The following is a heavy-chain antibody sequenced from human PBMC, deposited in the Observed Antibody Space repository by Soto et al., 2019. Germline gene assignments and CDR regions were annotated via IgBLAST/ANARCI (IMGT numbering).Heavy chain of an antibody. V-gene: IGHV1-69*13. CDR1: GGTFSSYA. J-gene: IGHJ5*02. D-gene: IGHD2-15*01. CDR2: TIPIFGTA. CDR3: ARIPRSALLNWFDP. Sequence: GASVKVSCKASGGTFSSYAISWVRQAPGQGLEWMGGTIPIFGTANYAQKFQGRVTITADESTSTAYMELSSLRSEDTAVYYCARIPRSALLNWFDPWGQGTLVTVSA.